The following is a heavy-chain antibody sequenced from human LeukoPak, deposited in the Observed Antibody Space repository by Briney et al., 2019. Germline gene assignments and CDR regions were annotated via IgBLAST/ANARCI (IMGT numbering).Heavy chain of an antibody. D-gene: IGHD4-17*01. V-gene: IGHV3-21*01. CDR2: ISSSSSYI. CDR3: ARERNGDYAIDY. Sequence: GGYLRLSCAASGFTFSSYSMNWVRQAPGKGLEWVSSISSSSSYIYYADSVKGRFTISRDNAKNSLYLQMNSLRAEDTAVYYCARERNGDYAIDYWGQGTLVTVSS. CDR1: GFTFSSYS. J-gene: IGHJ4*02.